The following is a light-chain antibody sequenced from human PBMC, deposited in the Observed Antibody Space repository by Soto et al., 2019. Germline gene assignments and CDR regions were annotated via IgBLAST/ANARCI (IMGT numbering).Light chain of an antibody. V-gene: IGLV2-14*01. Sequence: QSALTQPASVSGSPGQSITISCIGTNSDIGYYDSVSWYQQHPGKAPNLMIYEVNKRPSGVSHRFSGSKSGNTASLTISALQVEDEAAYYCNSYTGSSTRVVFGGGTKLTV. J-gene: IGLJ2*01. CDR3: NSYTGSSTRVV. CDR1: NSDIGYYDS. CDR2: EVN.